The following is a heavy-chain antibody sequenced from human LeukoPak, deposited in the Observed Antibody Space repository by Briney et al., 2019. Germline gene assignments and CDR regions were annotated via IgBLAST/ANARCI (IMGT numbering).Heavy chain of an antibody. CDR3: AIDLGYFSQD. V-gene: IGHV3-30*03. CDR2: ISYDGSNK. D-gene: IGHD3-9*01. Sequence: QAGGSLRLFCAASGFTFSSYGRHWVRQAPGKGLEWVAVISYDGSNKYYADSVKGRFTISRDNSKNTLYLQMNSLRAEDTAVYYCAIDLGYFSQDWGQGTLVTVSS. CDR1: GFTFSSYG. J-gene: IGHJ4*02.